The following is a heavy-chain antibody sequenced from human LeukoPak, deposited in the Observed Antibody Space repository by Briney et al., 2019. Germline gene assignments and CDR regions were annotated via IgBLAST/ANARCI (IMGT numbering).Heavy chain of an antibody. CDR1: GFTFDDYA. CDR2: ISWNSGSI. CDR3: AKGGYSSSSGAGTLDP. D-gene: IGHD6-6*01. J-gene: IGHJ5*02. Sequence: QPGRSLRLSCAASGFTFDDYAMHWVRQAPGKGLEWVSGISWNSGSIGYADSVKGRFTISRDNAKNSLYLQMNSLRAEDMALYYCAKGGYSSSSGAGTLDPWGQGTLVTVSS. V-gene: IGHV3-9*03.